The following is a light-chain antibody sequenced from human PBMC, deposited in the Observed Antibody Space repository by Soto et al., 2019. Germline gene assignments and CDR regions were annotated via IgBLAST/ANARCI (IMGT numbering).Light chain of an antibody. J-gene: IGLJ1*01. CDR3: SSFTRINTYV. CDR2: DVS. V-gene: IGLV2-14*03. CDR1: NSDVGGYDY. Sequence: SLLSQPSPLSGSPGQSITLSRPGTNSDVGGYDYVSWYQQHPDKAPKLMIYDVSNRPSGVSDRFSGSKSGNTASLTISGLQAEDEGDYYCSSFTRINTYVFGTGTKVTVL.